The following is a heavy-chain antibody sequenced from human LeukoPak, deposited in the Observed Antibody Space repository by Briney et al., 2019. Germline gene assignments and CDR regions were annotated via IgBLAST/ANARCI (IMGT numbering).Heavy chain of an antibody. CDR2: IYYTVNT. J-gene: IGHJ5*02. V-gene: IGHV4-30-4*08. CDR1: GDSISSGDYY. D-gene: IGHD1-26*01. Sequence: SETLSLTCTVSGDSISSGDYYWSCIRQPPGKGLEWIGYIYYTVNTYYNPSLKSRGTISADTSKNQFSLELTSVTAADTAVYYCARVGLHSGSYYWFDPWGQGTLVTVSS. CDR3: ARVGLHSGSYYWFDP.